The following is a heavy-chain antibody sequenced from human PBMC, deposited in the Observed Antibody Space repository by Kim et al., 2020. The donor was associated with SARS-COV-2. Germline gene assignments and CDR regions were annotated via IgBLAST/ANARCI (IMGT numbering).Heavy chain of an antibody. V-gene: IGHV3-9*01. CDR3: AKCLGYCSGVSGYFDY. J-gene: IGHJ4*02. CDR2: IGWNSVSV. CDR1: GFTFDDYA. Sequence: GGSLRLSCAASGFTFDDYAMHWVRQAPGKGLEWVSGIGWNSVSVCYADSVKGRFTISRDNAKNSLFLQMNGLRAEDTAVYYCAKCLGYCSGVSGYFDYWGQGTLVTVSS. D-gene: IGHD2-15*01.